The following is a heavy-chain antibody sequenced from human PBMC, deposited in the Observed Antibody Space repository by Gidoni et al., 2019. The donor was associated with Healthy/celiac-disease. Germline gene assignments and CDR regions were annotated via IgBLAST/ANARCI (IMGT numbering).Heavy chain of an antibody. J-gene: IGHJ6*02. Sequence: QVQLVESGGGLVKPGGSLRLSCAASGFTFSDYYMSWFRQAPGKGLEWVSYISSSGSTIYYADSVKGRFTISRDNAKNSLYLQMNSLRAEDTAVYYCAREGQGYDFWSGSVYYYYGMDVWGQGTTVTVSS. CDR1: GFTFSDYY. D-gene: IGHD3-3*01. CDR2: ISSSGSTI. V-gene: IGHV3-11*01. CDR3: AREGQGYDFWSGSVYYYYGMDV.